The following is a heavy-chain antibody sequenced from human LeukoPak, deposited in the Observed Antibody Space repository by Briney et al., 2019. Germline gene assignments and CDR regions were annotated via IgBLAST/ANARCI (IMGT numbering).Heavy chain of an antibody. D-gene: IGHD1-14*01. CDR2: SRNKANSYTT. CDR1: GFTFSDHY. Sequence: GGSLRLSCTVSGFTFSDHYMDWVRQVPGRGLGRLARSRNKANSYTTKYAASVEGRFTISRDDSKNSLYLQMNSLKIEDTAVYYCVRGYRGFDIWGQGTMVTVSS. V-gene: IGHV3-72*01. CDR3: VRGYRGFDI. J-gene: IGHJ3*02.